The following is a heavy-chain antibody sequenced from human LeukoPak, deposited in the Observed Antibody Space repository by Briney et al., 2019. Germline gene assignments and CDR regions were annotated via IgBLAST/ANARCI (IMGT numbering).Heavy chain of an antibody. V-gene: IGHV4-4*02. Sequence: SETLSLTCTVSGDSISSTGCWTWVRQPPGEGLEWIGEVYHSGATNYNPSLKRRVTMSVDKSKNQFSLKVNSVTAADTAVYYCAKNGGNSDLEYWGQGTLVTVSS. CDR1: GDSISSTGC. D-gene: IGHD4-23*01. CDR2: VYHSGAT. J-gene: IGHJ4*02. CDR3: AKNGGNSDLEY.